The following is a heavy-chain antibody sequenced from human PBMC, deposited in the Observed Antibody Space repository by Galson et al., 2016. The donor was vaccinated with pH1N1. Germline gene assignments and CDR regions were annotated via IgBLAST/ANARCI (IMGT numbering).Heavy chain of an antibody. CDR1: GFSLSTSGMC. J-gene: IGHJ5*02. CDR2: IDWDDDK. Sequence: PALVKPTQTLTLTCTFSGFSLSTSGMCVSWIRQPPGKALEWLALIDWDDDKYYSTSLKTRLTISKDTYENQVVLTMTNMDPVDTATYYCARMRYGDYSHWLDPWGQGTLVTVSS. V-gene: IGHV2-70*01. CDR3: ARMRYGDYSHWLDP. D-gene: IGHD4-17*01.